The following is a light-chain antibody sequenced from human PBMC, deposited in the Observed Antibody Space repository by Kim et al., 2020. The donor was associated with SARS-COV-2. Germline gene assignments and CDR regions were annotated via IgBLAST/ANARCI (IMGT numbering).Light chain of an antibody. CDR3: PEYGSPLLT. CDR2: VAS. CDR1: QSVTSMF. J-gene: IGKJ4*01. V-gene: IGKV3-20*01. Sequence: ENVLTQSPGTLSLSPGERATLSCRASQSVTSMFLSWYQQKPGQAPRLLIYVASRRTTGIPDRFSGSGSGKDFSLTLSRLEHEDFAMYFCPEYGSPLLTLRRGTKLEI.